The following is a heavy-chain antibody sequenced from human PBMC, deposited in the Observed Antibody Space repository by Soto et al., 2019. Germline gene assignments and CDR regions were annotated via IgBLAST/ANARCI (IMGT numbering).Heavy chain of an antibody. CDR2: IYSSGST. CDR1: GGSISPYY. Sequence: QVRLQGSGPGLVKPSETLSLTCTVSGGSISPYYWSWIRQPAGKGLEWIGRIYSSGSTNYDPSLKSRVTMSVDTSKNQFSLKMRSVTAADTAVYYCAREGGYFDSSGSGVYHYYGVDVWGQGTTVTVSS. CDR3: AREGGYFDSSGSGVYHYYGVDV. V-gene: IGHV4-4*07. D-gene: IGHD3-22*01. J-gene: IGHJ6*02.